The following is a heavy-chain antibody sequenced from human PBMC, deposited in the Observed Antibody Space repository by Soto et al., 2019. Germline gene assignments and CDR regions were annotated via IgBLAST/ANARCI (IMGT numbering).Heavy chain of an antibody. CDR2: IKSKADGETT. J-gene: IGHJ4*02. Sequence: EVQLVESGGGLVKPGGSLGLSCAASGLTFKNVWMHWVRQAPGKGLEWVGRIKSKADGETTDYTEPVKGRFTISRDDSKNTLYLQMTSLKTEDTAVYYCNAYYAFWGGHTPLWGQGTLVTVSS. V-gene: IGHV3-15*07. CDR1: GLTFKNVW. D-gene: IGHD3-3*01. CDR3: NAYYAFWGGHTPL.